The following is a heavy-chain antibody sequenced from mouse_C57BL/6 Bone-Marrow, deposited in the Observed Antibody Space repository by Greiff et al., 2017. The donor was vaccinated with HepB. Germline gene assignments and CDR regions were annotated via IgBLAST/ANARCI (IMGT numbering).Heavy chain of an antibody. J-gene: IGHJ2*01. CDR3: ARDEDFDY. V-gene: IGHV1-61*01. CDR2: IYPSDSET. CDR1: GYTFTSYW. Sequence: QVHVKQSGAELVRPGSSVKLSCKASGYTFTSYWMDWVKQRPGQGLEWIGNIYPSDSETHYNQKFKDKATLTVDKSSSTAYMQLSSLTSEDSAVYYCARDEDFDYWGQGTTLTVSS.